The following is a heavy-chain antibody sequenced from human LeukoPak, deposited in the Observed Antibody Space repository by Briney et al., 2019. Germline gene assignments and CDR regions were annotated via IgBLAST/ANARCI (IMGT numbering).Heavy chain of an antibody. D-gene: IGHD5-18*01. Sequence: PGGSLRLSCAGFGFNFDEHALHWVRQAPGKGLEWVSGISWDGRSIGYAASVKGRFTISRDNARNSLYLQVNSLRPDDTALYYCAKDMDAWIPTGRGMDVWGKGTTVTVSS. CDR1: GFNFDEHA. CDR3: AKDMDAWIPTGRGMDV. V-gene: IGHV3-9*01. J-gene: IGHJ6*03. CDR2: ISWDGRSI.